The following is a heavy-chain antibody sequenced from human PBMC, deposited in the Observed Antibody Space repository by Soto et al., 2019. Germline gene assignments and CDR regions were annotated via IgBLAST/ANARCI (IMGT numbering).Heavy chain of an antibody. CDR3: AKLTFGGFTRSFDY. CDR1: GFTFNSYA. CDR2: ITASGGST. J-gene: IGHJ4*02. D-gene: IGHD3-16*01. V-gene: IGHV3-23*01. Sequence: PGGSLRLSCAASGFTFNSYAMTWVRQAPGKGQEWVSAITASGGSTYIADSVKGRFTISRDNSKNTLYLQLISLRGEDTSLYYSAKLTFGGFTRSFDYWGQGTLVTVAA.